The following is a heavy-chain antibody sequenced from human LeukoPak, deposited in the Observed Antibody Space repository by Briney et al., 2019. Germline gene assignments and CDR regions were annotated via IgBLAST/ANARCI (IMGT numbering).Heavy chain of an antibody. Sequence: SETLSLTCTVSGGSISSYYWSWIRQPAGKGLEWIGRVFSSGSTNYNPSLRSRVTMSVDTSKNQFSLKVSSVTAADTAVYYCASDSSGWYGYFQHWGQGTVVTVSS. CDR3: ASDSSGWYGYFQH. V-gene: IGHV4-4*07. J-gene: IGHJ1*01. CDR1: GGSISSYY. D-gene: IGHD6-19*01. CDR2: VFSSGST.